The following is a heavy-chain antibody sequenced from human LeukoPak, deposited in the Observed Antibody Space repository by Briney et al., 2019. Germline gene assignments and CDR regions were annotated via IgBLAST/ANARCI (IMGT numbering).Heavy chain of an antibody. D-gene: IGHD3-10*01. CDR3: AKDLRPMVRGVRPPLFDY. CDR2: IQYDGSHE. J-gene: IGHJ4*02. Sequence: GGSLRLSCAASGLTFSTSDMHWVRQAPGKGLEWVSFIQYDGSHENYADSVKGRFTFSRDNSKNTLYLQMNSLRAEDTAVYYCAKDLRPMVRGVRPPLFDYWGQGTLVTVSS. V-gene: IGHV3-30*02. CDR1: GLTFSTSD.